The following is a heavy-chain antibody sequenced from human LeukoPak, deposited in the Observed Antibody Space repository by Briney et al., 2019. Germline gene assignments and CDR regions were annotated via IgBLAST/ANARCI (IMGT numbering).Heavy chain of an antibody. J-gene: IGHJ4*02. D-gene: IGHD6-19*01. Sequence: GGSLRLSCAASGFTFSSYSMNWVRQAPGKGLEWVSSISSRSTYIYHADSVKGRFTISRDNAKNSLYLQMNSLRAEDTAVYYCARYRLVWLPAPVFDYWGQGTLVTVSS. CDR3: ARYRLVWLPAPVFDY. CDR1: GFTFSSYS. V-gene: IGHV3-21*01. CDR2: ISSRSTYI.